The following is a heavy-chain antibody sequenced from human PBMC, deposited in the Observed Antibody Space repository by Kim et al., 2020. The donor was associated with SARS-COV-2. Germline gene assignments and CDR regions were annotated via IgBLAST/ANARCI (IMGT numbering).Heavy chain of an antibody. CDR3: ARDYSSGWYSWFDP. CDR2: ISSSSSYI. D-gene: IGHD6-19*01. CDR1: GFTFSSYS. J-gene: IGHJ5*02. Sequence: GGSLRLSCAASGFTFSSYSMNWVRQAPGKGLEWVSSISSSSSYIYYADSVKGRFTISRDNAKNSLYLQMNSLRAEDTAVYYCARDYSSGWYSWFDPWGQGTLVTVSS. V-gene: IGHV3-21*01.